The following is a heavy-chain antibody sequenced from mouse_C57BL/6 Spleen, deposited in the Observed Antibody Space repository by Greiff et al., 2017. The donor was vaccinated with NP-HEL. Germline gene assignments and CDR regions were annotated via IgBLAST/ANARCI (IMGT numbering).Heavy chain of an antibody. J-gene: IGHJ2*01. Sequence: VQLQQSGAELVRPGASVKLSCTASGFNIKDDYMHWVKQRPEQGLEWIGWIDPENGDTEYASKFQGKATITAYTSSNTAYLQLSSLTSEDTAVYYCTTSHYYGSSYFDYWGQGTTLTVSS. CDR2: IDPENGDT. CDR3: TTSHYYGSSYFDY. V-gene: IGHV14-4*01. D-gene: IGHD1-1*01. CDR1: GFNIKDDY.